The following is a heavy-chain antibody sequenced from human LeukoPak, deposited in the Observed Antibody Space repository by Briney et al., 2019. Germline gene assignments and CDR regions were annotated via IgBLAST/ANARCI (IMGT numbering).Heavy chain of an antibody. Sequence: SETLSLTCTVSGGSISSYYWSWIRQPPGKGLEWIGYIYYSGSTNYNPSLKSRVTISVDTSKNQFSLKLSSVTAADTAVYYCASGYGERQTTYWGQGTLVTVSS. CDR1: GGSISSYY. J-gene: IGHJ4*02. D-gene: IGHD4-17*01. V-gene: IGHV4-59*12. CDR2: IYYSGST. CDR3: ASGYGERQTTY.